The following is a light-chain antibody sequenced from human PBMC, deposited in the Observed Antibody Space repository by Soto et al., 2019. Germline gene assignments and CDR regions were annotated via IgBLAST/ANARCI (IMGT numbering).Light chain of an antibody. J-gene: IGKJ2*01. CDR1: QSVSSSY. CDR3: QQYGSSPGT. CDR2: GAS. Sequence: EIVLTQSPGTLSLSPGERATLSCRASQSVSSSYVAWYQQKPGQAPRLLIYGASSRATGIPDRFSGSGSGTDFTLTISRLEPEDFAVYYGQQYGSSPGTFGQGTKLEIK. V-gene: IGKV3-20*01.